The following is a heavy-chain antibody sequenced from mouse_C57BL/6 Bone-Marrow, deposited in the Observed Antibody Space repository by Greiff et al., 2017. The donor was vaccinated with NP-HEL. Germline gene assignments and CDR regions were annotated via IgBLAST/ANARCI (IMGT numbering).Heavy chain of an antibody. CDR3: TTYGYYVFRCAY. J-gene: IGHJ3*01. CDR2: IDPENGDT. D-gene: IGHD2-3*01. V-gene: IGHV14-4*01. CDR1: GFNLKDDY. Sequence: EVQLQQSGAELVRPGASVKLSCTASGFNLKDDYMHWVKQRPEQGLEWIGWIDPENGDTEYASKFQGKATITADTSSNTAYLQRSSLTSEDTAVYYCTTYGYYVFRCAYWGQGTLVTVSA.